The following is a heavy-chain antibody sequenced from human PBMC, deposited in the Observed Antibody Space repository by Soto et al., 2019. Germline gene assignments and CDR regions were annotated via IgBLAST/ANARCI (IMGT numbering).Heavy chain of an antibody. CDR1: GYSFTSYW. Sequence: PGESLKISCKGSGYSFTSYWIGWVRQMPGKGLEWMGIIYPGDSDTRYSPSFQGQVTISADKSISTAYLQWSSLKASDTAMYYCVRPLTTLYDISGYYWGAFDIWGQGTMVTVSS. D-gene: IGHD3-22*01. V-gene: IGHV5-51*01. J-gene: IGHJ3*02. CDR2: IYPGDSDT. CDR3: VRPLTTLYDISGYYWGAFDI.